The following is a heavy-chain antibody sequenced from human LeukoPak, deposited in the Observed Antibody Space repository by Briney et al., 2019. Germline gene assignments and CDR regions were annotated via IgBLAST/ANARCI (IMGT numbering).Heavy chain of an antibody. D-gene: IGHD5-18*01. CDR3: ARWAGVTDY. V-gene: IGHV3-7*01. CDR2: IKQDGSVE. Sequence: GGSLRLSCAASGFTFENYWMSWVRQAPGKGPEWVANIKQDGSVEHYLDSVKGRFTISRDNAKNSLILQMNSLRAEDTAVYYCARWAGVTDYWGQGTLVTVSS. J-gene: IGHJ4*02. CDR1: GFTFENYW.